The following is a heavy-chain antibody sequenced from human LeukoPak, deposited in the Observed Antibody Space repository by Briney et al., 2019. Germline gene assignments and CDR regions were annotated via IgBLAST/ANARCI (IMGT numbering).Heavy chain of an antibody. D-gene: IGHD1-1*01. V-gene: IGHV3-30*04. J-gene: IGHJ4*02. CDR3: ARVFSGNWYYFDY. CDR1: GFTFSSHA. Sequence: PGGSLRLSCAGSGFTFSSHAIDWVRQAPGKGLEWVGVISYDGSNTYYGDSVKGRFTISRDNSKNMLYLQMNSLRPEDTAVYYCARVFSGNWYYFDYWGQGILVTVSS. CDR2: ISYDGSNT.